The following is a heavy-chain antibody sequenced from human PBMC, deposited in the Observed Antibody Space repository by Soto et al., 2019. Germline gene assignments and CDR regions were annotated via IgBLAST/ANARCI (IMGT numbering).Heavy chain of an antibody. CDR3: ARYRSTIFGVVSYYYYGMDV. J-gene: IGHJ6*02. CDR2: INPSGGST. CDR1: GYTFTSYY. Sequence: ASVKVSCKASGYTFTSYYMHWVRQAPGQGLEWMGIINPSGGSTSYAQKFQGGVTMTRDTSTSTVYMELSSLRSEDTAVYYCARYRSTIFGVVSYYYYGMDVWGQGTTVTVSS. V-gene: IGHV1-46*01. D-gene: IGHD3-3*01.